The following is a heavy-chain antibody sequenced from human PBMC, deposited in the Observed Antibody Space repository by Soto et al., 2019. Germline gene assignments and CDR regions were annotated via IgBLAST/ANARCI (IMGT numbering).Heavy chain of an antibody. CDR1: GGSISSDYW. CDR3: ARGIQMWSQVYYGMDV. V-gene: IGHV4-4*02. D-gene: IGHD2-21*01. Sequence: QVQLQESGPGVVKPSGTLSLTCGVSGGSISSDYWWAWVRQSPGRGLEWIGEIFHSGSTHYNPSLESRVTMSVDIVNNPFSLKLMSVTAADTAVYYCARGIQMWSQVYYGMDVWGQGTTVTVSS. CDR2: IFHSGST. J-gene: IGHJ6*02.